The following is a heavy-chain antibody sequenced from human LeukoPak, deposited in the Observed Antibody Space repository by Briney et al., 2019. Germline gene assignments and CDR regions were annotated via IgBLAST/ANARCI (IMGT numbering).Heavy chain of an antibody. J-gene: IGHJ4*02. Sequence: PRGSLRLSCAASGFTFSNFWMTWVRQAPGKGLEWVAHIRQDGVEKYYVDSVRGRFTISRDNAKNSMNLQMNGLRVEDTAVYYCTRVNNRYSDFWSQGSLVIVSS. CDR2: IRQDGVEK. V-gene: IGHV3-7*01. D-gene: IGHD2-15*01. CDR1: GFTFSNFW. CDR3: TRVNNRYSDF.